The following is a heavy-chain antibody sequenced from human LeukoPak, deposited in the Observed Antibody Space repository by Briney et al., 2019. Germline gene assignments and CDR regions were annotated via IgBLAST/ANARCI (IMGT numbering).Heavy chain of an antibody. V-gene: IGHV3-30*18. CDR2: ISYEGNNK. D-gene: IGHD2-2*01. CDR3: AKDRGYCSSTSCEYYYYYGMDV. J-gene: IGHJ6*02. CDR1: GFTFSSYG. Sequence: GGSLRLSCAASGFTFSSYGMHWVRQAPGKGLEWVAVISYEGNNKYYADSVKGRFTISRDNSKNTLYLQMNSLRAEDTAVYYCAKDRGYCSSTSCEYYYYYGMDVWGQGTTVTVSS.